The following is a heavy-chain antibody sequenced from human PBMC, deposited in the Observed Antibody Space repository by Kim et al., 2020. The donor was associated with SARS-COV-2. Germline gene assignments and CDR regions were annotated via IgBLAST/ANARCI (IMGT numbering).Heavy chain of an antibody. CDR1: GFTFSSYS. J-gene: IGHJ5*02. V-gene: IGHV3-21*01. CDR3: ARDALYYYDSSGYYYTNWFDP. D-gene: IGHD3-22*01. CDR2: ISSSSSYI. Sequence: GGSLRLSCAASGFTFSSYSMNWVRQAPGKGLEWVSSISSSSSYIYYADSVKGRFTISRDNAKNSLYLQMNSLRAEDTAVYYCARDALYYYDSSGYYYTNWFDPWGQGTLVTVSS.